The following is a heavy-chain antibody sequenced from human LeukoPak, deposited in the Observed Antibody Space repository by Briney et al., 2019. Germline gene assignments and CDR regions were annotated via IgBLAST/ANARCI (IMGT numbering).Heavy chain of an antibody. D-gene: IGHD5-18*01. CDR3: AKGAASRGYTYVAN. J-gene: IGHJ4*02. Sequence: GGSLRLSCAASAFTFRSYAMIWVRQAPGKGLEWVSGISGSGGSTYYSDSAKGRFTISRDNSNNTLYLQMNSLRAEDAAVYYCAKGAASRGYTYVANWGQGTLVTVSS. V-gene: IGHV3-23*01. CDR2: ISGSGGST. CDR1: AFTFRSYA.